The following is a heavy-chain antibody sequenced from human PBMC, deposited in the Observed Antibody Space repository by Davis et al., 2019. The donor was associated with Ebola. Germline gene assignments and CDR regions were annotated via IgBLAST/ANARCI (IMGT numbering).Heavy chain of an antibody. Sequence: GESLKISCAASGFTFSSYSMNWVRQAPGKGLEWVSYISSSSSTIYYADSVKGRFTISRDNSKNTLYLQMNSLRAEDTAVYYCATSVDTAMVPSPFDYWGQGTLVTVSS. V-gene: IGHV3-48*01. CDR1: GFTFSSYS. J-gene: IGHJ4*02. CDR2: ISSSSSTI. CDR3: ATSVDTAMVPSPFDY. D-gene: IGHD5-18*01.